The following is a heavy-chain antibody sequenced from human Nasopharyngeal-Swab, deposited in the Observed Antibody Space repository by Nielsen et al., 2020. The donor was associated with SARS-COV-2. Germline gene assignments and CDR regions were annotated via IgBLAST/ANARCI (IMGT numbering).Heavy chain of an antibody. Sequence: SETLSLTCTVSGGFISSYYWSWIRQPPGKGLEWIGYIYYSGSTNYNPSLKSRVTISVDTSKNQFSLKLSSVTAADTAVYYCARGGSGWYPFDYLGQGTLVTVSS. CDR2: IYYSGST. V-gene: IGHV4-59*01. J-gene: IGHJ4*02. CDR1: GGFISSYY. D-gene: IGHD6-19*01. CDR3: ARGGSGWYPFDY.